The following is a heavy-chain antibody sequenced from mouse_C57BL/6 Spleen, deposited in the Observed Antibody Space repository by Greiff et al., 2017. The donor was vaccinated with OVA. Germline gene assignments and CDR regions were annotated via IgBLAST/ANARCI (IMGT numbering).Heavy chain of an antibody. V-gene: IGHV1-15*01. Sequence: QVQLQQSGAELVRPGASVTLSCKASGYTFTDYEMHWVKQTPVHGLEWIGAIDPETGGTAYNQKFQGKAILTADKSSSTAYMELRSLTSEDSAVYYCTRYYDYGGAYWGQGTLVTVSA. CDR1: GYTFTDYE. CDR2: IDPETGGT. CDR3: TRYYDYGGAY. J-gene: IGHJ3*01. D-gene: IGHD2-4*01.